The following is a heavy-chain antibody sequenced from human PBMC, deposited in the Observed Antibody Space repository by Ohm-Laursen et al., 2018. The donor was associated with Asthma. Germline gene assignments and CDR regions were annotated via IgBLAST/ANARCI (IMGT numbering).Heavy chain of an antibody. J-gene: IGHJ4*02. CDR1: GGSVSSGSYY. D-gene: IGHD6-19*01. CDR2: IYYSGST. CDR3: ARGGAVAGTGTFDY. Sequence: SETLSLTCTVSGGSVSSGSYYWSWIRQPPGKGLEWIGYIYYSGSTNYNPSLKSRVTISVDTSKNQFSLKLSSVTAADTAVYYCARGGAVAGTGTFDYWGQGTLVTVSS. V-gene: IGHV4-61*01.